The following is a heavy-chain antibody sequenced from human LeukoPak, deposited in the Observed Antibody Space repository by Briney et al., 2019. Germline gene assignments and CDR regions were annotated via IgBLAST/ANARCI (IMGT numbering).Heavy chain of an antibody. CDR2: ISYFGRT. D-gene: IGHD4-17*01. CDR1: DDSFSSHY. V-gene: IGHV4-59*11. J-gene: IGHJ3*02. Sequence: SETLSLTCAVSDDSFSSHYWTWIRKPPGQGLDWIGCISYFGRTNSNPSLTSRVTISIDTSKNHFSLKLTSVTAADTAVYYCARDLVTVTKGFDIWGQGTMVSVSS. CDR3: ARDLVTVTKGFDI.